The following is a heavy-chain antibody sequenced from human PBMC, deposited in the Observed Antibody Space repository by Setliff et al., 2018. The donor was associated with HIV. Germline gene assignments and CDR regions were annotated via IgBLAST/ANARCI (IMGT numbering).Heavy chain of an antibody. CDR3: ATGNSADTWYHFAY. Sequence: GGSLRLSCAASGFTFNNYAIHWVRQAPGKGLEWVALIWYDASKKEYADSVKGRFNILRDDSKKTVDLQMNSLRADDTAVYYCATGNSADTWYHFAYWGQGTLVTVSS. J-gene: IGHJ4*02. D-gene: IGHD6-13*01. CDR1: GFTFNNYA. V-gene: IGHV3-33*08. CDR2: IWYDASKK.